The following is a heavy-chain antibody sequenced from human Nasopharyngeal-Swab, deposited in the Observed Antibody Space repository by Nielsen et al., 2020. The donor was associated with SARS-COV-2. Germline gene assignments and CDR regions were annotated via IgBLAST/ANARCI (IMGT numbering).Heavy chain of an antibody. V-gene: IGHV3-73*01. CDR1: GFTFSGYA. CDR3: TRAYCSSTACYPQFDP. CDR2: IKRKGNTYSK. Sequence: GGSLRLSCAASGFTFSGYAMHWVRQAPGKGLEWVGRIKRKGNTYSKPYAASVKGRFTISSDDSKNTEYLQMNSLKTEDTAVYYCTRAYCSSTACYPQFDPWGQGTLVTVSS. D-gene: IGHD2-2*01. J-gene: IGHJ5*02.